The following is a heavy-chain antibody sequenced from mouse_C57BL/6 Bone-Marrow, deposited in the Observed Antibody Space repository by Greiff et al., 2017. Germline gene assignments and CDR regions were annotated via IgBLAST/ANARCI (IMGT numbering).Heavy chain of an antibody. CDR1: GFTFSDFY. CDR3: ARDGRGGYFDV. D-gene: IGHD1-1*01. V-gene: IGHV7-1*01. J-gene: IGHJ1*03. CDR2: SRNKANDYTT. Sequence: EVMLVASGGGLVQSGRSLRLSCATSGFTFSDFYMEWVRQAPGKGLEWIAASRNKANDYTTEYSASVKGRFIVSRDTSQSILYLQMNALRAEDTAIYYCARDGRGGYFDVGGTGTTVTVSS.